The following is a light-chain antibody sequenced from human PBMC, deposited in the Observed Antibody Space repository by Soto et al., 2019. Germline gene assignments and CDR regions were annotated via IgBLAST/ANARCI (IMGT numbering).Light chain of an antibody. V-gene: IGLV2-14*03. CDR3: SSYTTSNTRQIV. CDR2: DVS. J-gene: IGLJ1*01. Sequence: QSVLTPPVSVSWATGPSITISFTGTSSDVGGYNYVSWYQHHPGKAPKLMIYDVSNRPSGVSNRFSGSKSGNTASLTISGLQPEDEADYYCSSYTTSNTRQIVFGTGTKVTVL. CDR1: SSDVGGYNY.